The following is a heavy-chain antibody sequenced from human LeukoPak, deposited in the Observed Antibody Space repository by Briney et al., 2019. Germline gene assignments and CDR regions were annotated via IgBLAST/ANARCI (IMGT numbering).Heavy chain of an antibody. J-gene: IGHJ4*02. CDR1: GFTVSSNY. V-gene: IGHV3-66*01. CDR3: ASGFSYGKVDY. CDR2: IYSGGRI. D-gene: IGHD5-18*01. Sequence: GGSLRLSCAASGFTVSSNYMSWVRQAPGKELEWVSLIYSGGRIFYADSVKGRFIISTDNSKKTLYLQMNSLRAEDTAVYYCASGFSYGKVDYWGQGTLVTVSS.